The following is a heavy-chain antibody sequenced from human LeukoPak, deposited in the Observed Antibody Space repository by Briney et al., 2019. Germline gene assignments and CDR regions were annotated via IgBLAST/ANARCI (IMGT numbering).Heavy chain of an antibody. J-gene: IGHJ4*02. V-gene: IGHV3-21*01. CDR3: ARVKQRSGYSFDY. D-gene: IGHD3-3*01. CDR2: ISSSSSYI. CDR1: GFTFSSYS. Sequence: GGSLRLSCAASGFTFSSYSMNWVRQAPGKGLEWVSSISSSSSYIYYADSVKGRFIISRDNAKNSLYLQMNSLRAEDTAVYYCARVKQRSGYSFDYWGQGTLVTVSS.